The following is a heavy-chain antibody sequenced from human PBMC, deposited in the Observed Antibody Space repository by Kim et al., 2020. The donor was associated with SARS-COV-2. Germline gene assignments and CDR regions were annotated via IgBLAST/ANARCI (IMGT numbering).Heavy chain of an antibody. D-gene: IGHD3-10*01. Sequence: SETLSLTCTVSGGSISSSSYYWGWIRQPPGKGLEWIGSIYYSGSTYYNPSLKSRVTISVDTSKNQFSLKLSSVTAADTAVYYCARQGGSGSSWGQGTLVTVSS. V-gene: IGHV4-39*01. CDR1: GGSISSSSYY. J-gene: IGHJ5*02. CDR3: ARQGGSGSS. CDR2: IYYSGST.